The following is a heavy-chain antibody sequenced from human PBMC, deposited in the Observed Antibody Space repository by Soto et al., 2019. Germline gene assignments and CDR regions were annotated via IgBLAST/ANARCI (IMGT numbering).Heavy chain of an antibody. V-gene: IGHV3-30*18. D-gene: IGHD3-9*01. CDR1: GFTFSSYG. CDR3: AKVSSRTTDPGIGLRYFDWLFSFGYMDV. Sequence: GGSLRLSCAASGFTFSSYGMHWVRQAPGKGLEWVAVISYDGSNKYYADSVKGRFTISRDNSKNTLYLQMNSLRAEDTAVYSCAKVSSRTTDPGIGLRYFDWLFSFGYMDVWGKGTTVTVSS. CDR2: ISYDGSNK. J-gene: IGHJ6*03.